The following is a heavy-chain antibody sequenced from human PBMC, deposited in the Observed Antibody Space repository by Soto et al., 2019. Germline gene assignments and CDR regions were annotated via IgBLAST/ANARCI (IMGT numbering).Heavy chain of an antibody. CDR2: FIPIFVSA. J-gene: IGHJ4*02. CDR1: GDTFTTYD. CDR3: ARDVSSDTTGFRGYDL. D-gene: IGHD3-10*01. V-gene: IGHV1-69*13. Sequence: SVKVSCKTSGDTFTTYDINWVRQAAGKGLEWMGVFIPIFVSAHYAPKFQGRITITADESTSTAYMELSGLTSEDTAIYYCARDVSSDTTGFRGYDLWGQGTQVTVSS.